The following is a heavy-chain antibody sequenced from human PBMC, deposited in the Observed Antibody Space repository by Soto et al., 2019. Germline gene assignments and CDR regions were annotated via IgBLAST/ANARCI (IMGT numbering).Heavy chain of an antibody. J-gene: IGHJ4*02. CDR1: GYTFASHV. D-gene: IGHD6-6*01. V-gene: IGHV1-18*01. CDR2: NNPYNDDT. CDR3: AREAWYSSSSVNDY. Sequence: ASVKVSCKPSGYTFASHVITWLRQAPGQGLEWMGWNNPYNDDTNYAQKLQGRVTMTTDTSTSTAYMELRSLRSDDTAVYYCAREAWYSSSSVNDYWGQGTLVTVSS.